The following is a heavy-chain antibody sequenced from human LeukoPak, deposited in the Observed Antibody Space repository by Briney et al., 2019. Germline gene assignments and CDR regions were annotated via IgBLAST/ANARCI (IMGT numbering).Heavy chain of an antibody. J-gene: IGHJ4*02. D-gene: IGHD1/OR15-1a*01. CDR3: ARDRNVGTNSGTNFDY. V-gene: IGHV1-18*01. Sequence: ASVKVSCKASGYTFTSYAMNWVRQAPGQGLEWMGWISAYNGNTNYAQKLQGRVTMTTDTSTSTAYMELRSLRSDDTAVYYCARDRNVGTNSGTNFDYWGQGTLVTVSS. CDR2: ISAYNGNT. CDR1: GYTFTSYA.